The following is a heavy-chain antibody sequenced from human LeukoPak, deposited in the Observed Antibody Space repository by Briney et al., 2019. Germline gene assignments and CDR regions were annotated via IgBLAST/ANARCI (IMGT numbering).Heavy chain of an antibody. V-gene: IGHV3-43D*03. Sequence: GGSLRLSCAASGVTFADYAMDWVRQAPRKGLEWVSLISWDGGSTYYADSVKGRFTISRDNSKNSLYLQMNSLRAEDTAVYYCAKYLYYYDSSGSEVAFDIWGQGTMVTVSS. J-gene: IGHJ3*02. CDR1: GVTFADYA. D-gene: IGHD3-22*01. CDR3: AKYLYYYDSSGSEVAFDI. CDR2: ISWDGGST.